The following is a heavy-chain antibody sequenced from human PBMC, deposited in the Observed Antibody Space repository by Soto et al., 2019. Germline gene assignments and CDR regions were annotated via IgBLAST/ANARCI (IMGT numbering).Heavy chain of an antibody. V-gene: IGHV3-66*01. Sequence: GGSLRLSCAASGFTVSSNYMSWVRQAPGKGLEWVSVIYSGGSTYYADSVKGRFTISRDNSKNTLYLQMNSLRAEDTAVYYCAKNVFSSGYYSDYWGQGHLVTVSS. CDR1: GFTVSSNY. CDR2: IYSGGST. CDR3: AKNVFSSGYYSDY. J-gene: IGHJ4*02. D-gene: IGHD3-22*01.